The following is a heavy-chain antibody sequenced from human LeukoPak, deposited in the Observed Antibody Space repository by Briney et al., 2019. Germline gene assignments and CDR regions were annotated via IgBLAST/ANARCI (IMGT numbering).Heavy chain of an antibody. Sequence: GGSPRLSCAASGFTFSSYGMHWVRQAPGKGLEWVAFIRYDGSNKYYADSVKGRFTISRDNSKNTLYLQMNSLRAEDTAVYYCAKDRRYCSSTSCYKKGDYFDYWGQGTLVTVSS. CDR1: GFTFSSYG. D-gene: IGHD2-2*02. V-gene: IGHV3-30*02. CDR3: AKDRRYCSSTSCYKKGDYFDY. J-gene: IGHJ4*02. CDR2: IRYDGSNK.